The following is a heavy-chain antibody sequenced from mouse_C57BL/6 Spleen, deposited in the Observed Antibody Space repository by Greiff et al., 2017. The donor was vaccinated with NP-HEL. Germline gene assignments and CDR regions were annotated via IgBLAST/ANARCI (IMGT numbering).Heavy chain of an antibody. CDR1: GFTFSNYW. J-gene: IGHJ3*01. CDR3: TEDGSSSSWFAY. D-gene: IGHD1-1*01. V-gene: IGHV6-3*01. CDR2: IRLKSDNYAT. Sequence: EVQLQESGGGLVQPGGSMKLSCVASGFTFSNYWMNWVRQSPEKGLEWVAQIRLKSDNYATHYAESVKGRFTISRDDSKSSVYLQMNNLRAEDTGIYYCTEDGSSSSWFAYWGQGTLVTVSA.